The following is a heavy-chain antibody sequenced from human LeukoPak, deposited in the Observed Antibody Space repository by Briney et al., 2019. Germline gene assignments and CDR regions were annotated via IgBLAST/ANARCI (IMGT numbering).Heavy chain of an antibody. CDR2: IRRKDYSYAT. V-gene: IGHV3-73*01. Sequence: GGSLRLSCVASGFSFSDSALHWVRQASGKGLEWVGRIRRKDYSYATAYAASVKGRFTISRDESNNTENLQMNSQNAEDTAVYYCSSHHSGWDLYSLDYWGQGALVSVSS. J-gene: IGHJ4*02. CDR1: GFSFSDSA. CDR3: SSHHSGWDLYSLDY. D-gene: IGHD6-19*01.